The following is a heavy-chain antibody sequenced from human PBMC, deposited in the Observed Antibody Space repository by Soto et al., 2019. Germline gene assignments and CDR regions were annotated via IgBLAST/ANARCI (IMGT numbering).Heavy chain of an antibody. CDR3: VRESTRSLPLDY. Sequence: GGSLRLSCAASGFTFSSYSMNWVRQAPGKGLEWVSSISNSGSDTFHADSVKGRFTISRDNAKNSLFLQMNSLRVEDSAVYYCVRESTRSLPLDYWGQGTLVTV. CDR2: ISNSGSDT. J-gene: IGHJ4*02. D-gene: IGHD4-17*01. V-gene: IGHV3-21*01. CDR1: GFTFSSYS.